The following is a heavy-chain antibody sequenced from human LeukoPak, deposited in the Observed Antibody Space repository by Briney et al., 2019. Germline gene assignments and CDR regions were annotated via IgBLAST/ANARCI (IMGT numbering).Heavy chain of an antibody. D-gene: IGHD4/OR15-4a*01. CDR2: ISGSGVNT. V-gene: IGHV3-23*01. CDR3: ARDTSFNYGAHAMDV. Sequence: GGSLRLSCAASGFTFDNYAMNWVRQAPGKGLEWVLGISGSGVNTYYADSVKGRFTISRDNSKNTLYLQLNGLRGEDTAIYYCARDTSFNYGAHAMDVWGQGTTVTVSS. J-gene: IGHJ6*02. CDR1: GFTFDNYA.